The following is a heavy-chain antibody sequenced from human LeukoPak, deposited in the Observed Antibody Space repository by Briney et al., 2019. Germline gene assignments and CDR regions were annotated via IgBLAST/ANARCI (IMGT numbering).Heavy chain of an antibody. CDR2: IYPGDSDT. CDR3: ARRNPDSFEAFDI. J-gene: IGHJ3*02. D-gene: IGHD1-14*01. V-gene: IGHV5-51*01. CDR1: GYSFTSYW. Sequence: GESLKISCKDSGYSFTSYWIGWVRQLPGKGLEWMGIIYPGDSDTRYSPSFQGQVTISADKSISTAYLQWSSLKASDTAMYYCARRNPDSFEAFDIWGQGTMVTVSS.